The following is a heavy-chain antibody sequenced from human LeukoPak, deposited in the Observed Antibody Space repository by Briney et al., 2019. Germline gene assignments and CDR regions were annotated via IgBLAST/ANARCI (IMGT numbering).Heavy chain of an antibody. CDR2: INPNSGGT. Sequence: ASVKVSCKASGYTFTGYYMHWVRQTPGQGLEWMGWINPNSGGTNYAQKVQGRVTVTIDTSTRTAYMELRSLRFDDTAVYYCARVPPRVTAAGYDYWGQGTLVTVSS. CDR3: ARVPPRVTAAGYDY. CDR1: GYTFTGYY. J-gene: IGHJ4*02. D-gene: IGHD6-13*01. V-gene: IGHV1-2*02.